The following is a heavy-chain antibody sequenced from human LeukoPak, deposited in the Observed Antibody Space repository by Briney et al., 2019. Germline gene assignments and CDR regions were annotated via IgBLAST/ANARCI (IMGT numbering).Heavy chain of an antibody. CDR1: GFTFTNYF. J-gene: IGHJ6*02. V-gene: IGHV3-23*01. D-gene: IGHD3-10*01. Sequence: PGGSLRLSCAASGFTFTNYFLFWVRQAPGKGLEWVSSVSGSGDSTYYADSVKGRFTISRDKSKNTLYLQMFSLRAEDTAVYFCAKPSDYYGSGNYYYYYYHGLDVWGQGTTVTVSS. CDR3: AKPSDYYGSGNYYYYYYHGLDV. CDR2: VSGSGDST.